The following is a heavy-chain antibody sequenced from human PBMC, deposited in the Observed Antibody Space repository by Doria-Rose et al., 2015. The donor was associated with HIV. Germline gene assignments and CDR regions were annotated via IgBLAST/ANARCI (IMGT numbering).Heavy chain of an antibody. Sequence: QITLKESGPVLVKPTETLTLTCTVSGVSLSSPGMGVSWIRQPPGKALEWLANIFSDDERLYKTSLESRLTISRGTSKSQVVLTMTDMDPVDTATYYCARIKSSRWYHKYYFDFWGQGTLVIVSA. CDR1: GVSLSSPGMG. D-gene: IGHD6-13*01. J-gene: IGHJ4*02. CDR3: ARIKSSRWYHKYYFDF. V-gene: IGHV2-26*01. CDR2: IFSDDER.